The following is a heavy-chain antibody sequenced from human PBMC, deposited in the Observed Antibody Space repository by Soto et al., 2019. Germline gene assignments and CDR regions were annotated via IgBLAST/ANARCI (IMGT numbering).Heavy chain of an antibody. CDR2: ISGSGGST. CDR1: GFTFSSYA. D-gene: IGHD3-22*01. J-gene: IGHJ4*02. V-gene: IGHV3-23*01. Sequence: GGSLRLSCAASGFTFSSYAMSWVRQAPGKGLEWVSAISGSGGSTYYADSVKGRFTISRDNSKNTLYLQMNSLRAEDTAVYYCAKDQARDSSGYSAWYFDYWGQGTLVTVSS. CDR3: AKDQARDSSGYSAWYFDY.